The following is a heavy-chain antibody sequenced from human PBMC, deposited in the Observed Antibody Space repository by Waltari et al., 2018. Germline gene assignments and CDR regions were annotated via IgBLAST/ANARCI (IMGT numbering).Heavy chain of an antibody. V-gene: IGHV3-66*02. CDR2: IYSGGYT. CDR3: AKTTVTTGYYYGMDV. Sequence: EVQLAESGGGLVQPGGSLRISCAASGFTVSNNYMSWVRQAPGKGLEWVSLIYSGGYTQDADSVKGRFTISRDKSKNTLYLQMNSLRSEDTAVYYCAKTTVTTGYYYGMDVWGQGTTVTVSS. J-gene: IGHJ6*02. CDR1: GFTVSNNY. D-gene: IGHD4-17*01.